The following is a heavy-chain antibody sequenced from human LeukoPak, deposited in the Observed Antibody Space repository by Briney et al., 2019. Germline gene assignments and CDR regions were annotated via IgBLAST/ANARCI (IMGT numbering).Heavy chain of an antibody. J-gene: IGHJ4*02. Sequence: SETLSLTCTVSGGSISSGGYYWSWIRQHPGKGLEWIGYIYYSGSTYYNPSLKSRVTISVDTPKNQFSLKLSSVTAADTAVYYCAREDGDILTGFDYWGQGTLVTVSS. CDR1: GGSISSGGYY. V-gene: IGHV4-31*03. CDR2: IYYSGST. CDR3: AREDGDILTGFDY. D-gene: IGHD3-9*01.